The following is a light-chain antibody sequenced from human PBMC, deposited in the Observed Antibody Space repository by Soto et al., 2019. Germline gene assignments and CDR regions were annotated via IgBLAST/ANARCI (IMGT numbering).Light chain of an antibody. CDR1: QSVSSSN. J-gene: IGKJ1*01. Sequence: EIVLTQSPGTLSLSPGERATLSCRARQSVSSSNLAWYQQKPGQAPRLLIYDASSRATGIPDRFSGSGSGTDFTLTISRLEPEDFEVYYCQQYGTSPRTFGQGTKVEIK. V-gene: IGKV3-20*01. CDR3: QQYGTSPRT. CDR2: DAS.